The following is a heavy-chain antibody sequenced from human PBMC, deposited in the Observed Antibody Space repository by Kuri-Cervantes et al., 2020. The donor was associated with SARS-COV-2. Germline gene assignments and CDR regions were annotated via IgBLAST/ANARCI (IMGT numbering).Heavy chain of an antibody. CDR1: GFTFDDYA. CDR3: AKVTGSSWYGAFDI. Sequence: SLKISCAASGFTFDDYAMHWVRQAPGKGLEWVSGISWNSGSIGYADSVKGRFTISRDNAKNSLYLQMNSLRAEDMALYYCAKVTGSSWYGAFDIWGQGTMVTVSS. CDR2: ISWNSGSI. V-gene: IGHV3-9*03. D-gene: IGHD6-13*01. J-gene: IGHJ3*02.